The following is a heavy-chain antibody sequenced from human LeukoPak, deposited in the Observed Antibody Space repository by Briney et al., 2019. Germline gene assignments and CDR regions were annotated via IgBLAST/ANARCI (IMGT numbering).Heavy chain of an antibody. V-gene: IGHV3-53*01. Sequence: GGSLRLSCAASAFTVSSNYMTWVRQAPGKGLEWVSVLYSGGTTYYPDSVKGRFTVSRDNSKNTLYLQMNSLRAEDTAVYYCARLRGIGTAWFDPWGQGTLVTVSS. J-gene: IGHJ5*02. D-gene: IGHD1-7*01. CDR3: ARLRGIGTAWFDP. CDR2: LYSGGTT. CDR1: AFTVSSNY.